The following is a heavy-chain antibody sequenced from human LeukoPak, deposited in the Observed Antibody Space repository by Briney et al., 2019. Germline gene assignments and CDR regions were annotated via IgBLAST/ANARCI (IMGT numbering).Heavy chain of an antibody. CDR2: IYWDDDK. J-gene: IGHJ6*03. D-gene: IGHD6-6*01. Sequence: SGPTLVKPTQTLTLTCTFSGFSLSTSGVGVGWIRQPPGKALEWLALIYWDDDKRYNPSLKSRLTITKDTSKNRVVLTMTNMDPVDTATYYCARDSSSYYMDVWGKGTTVTVSS. CDR3: ARDSSSYYMDV. CDR1: GFSLSTSGVG. V-gene: IGHV2-5*02.